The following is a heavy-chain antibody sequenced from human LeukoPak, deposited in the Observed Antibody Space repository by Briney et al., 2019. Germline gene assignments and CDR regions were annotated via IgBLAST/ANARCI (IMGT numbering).Heavy chain of an antibody. D-gene: IGHD5-18*01. CDR1: GYTFTSYD. J-gene: IGHJ4*02. Sequence: ASVKVSCKASGYTFTSYDINWVRQATGQGLEWMGWMNPNSGNTGYAQKFQGRVTITADESTSTAYMELSSLRSDDTAVYYCARERGEYSYVFDYWGQGTLVTVSS. CDR2: MNPNSGNT. V-gene: IGHV1-8*01. CDR3: ARERGEYSYVFDY.